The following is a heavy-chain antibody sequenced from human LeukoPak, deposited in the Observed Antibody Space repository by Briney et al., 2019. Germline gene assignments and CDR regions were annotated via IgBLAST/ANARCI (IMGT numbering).Heavy chain of an antibody. D-gene: IGHD3-22*01. V-gene: IGHV4-38-2*01. Sequence: SETLSLTCAVSGYSISSGYYWGWIRQPPGKGLEWIGSIYQSGSTYYNPSLKSRVTISVDTSKNQFSLKLSSVTAADTAVYYCSGYDSSGYYPWSIDYWGQGTLVTVSS. CDR2: IYQSGST. J-gene: IGHJ4*02. CDR1: GYSISSGYY. CDR3: SGYDSSGYYPWSIDY.